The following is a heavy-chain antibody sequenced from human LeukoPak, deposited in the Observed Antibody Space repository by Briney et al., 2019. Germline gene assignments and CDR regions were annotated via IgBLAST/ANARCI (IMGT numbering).Heavy chain of an antibody. J-gene: IGHJ4*02. CDR3: ARTRPIDY. Sequence: GGSLRLSCAASGFTFSSYAMHWVRQAPGKGLEWVAVISYDGSNKYYADSVKGRFTISRDNSKNTLYLQMNSLRAEDTAVYYCARTRPIDYWGQGTLVTVSS. V-gene: IGHV3-30-3*01. CDR2: ISYDGSNK. CDR1: GFTFSSYA.